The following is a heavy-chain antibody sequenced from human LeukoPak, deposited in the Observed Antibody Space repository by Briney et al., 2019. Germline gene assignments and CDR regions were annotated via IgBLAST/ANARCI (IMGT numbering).Heavy chain of an antibody. CDR3: ARVAYRYSINDWSRTGLGAYATKYYYYMDV. Sequence: SETLSLACAVYGGSFSDYSWTWIRQAPGEGLEWIGEINHNGGTNHNPSLVSRVIMSVDTSKNQFSLKVSSETAADTAVYYCARVAYRYSINDWSRTGLGAYATKYYYYMDVWGKGTTVTVSS. CDR2: INHNGGT. CDR1: GGSFSDYS. J-gene: IGHJ6*03. D-gene: IGHD3-9*01. V-gene: IGHV4-34*01.